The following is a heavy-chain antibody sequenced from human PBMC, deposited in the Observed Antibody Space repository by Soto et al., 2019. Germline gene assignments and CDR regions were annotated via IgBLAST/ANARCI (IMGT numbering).Heavy chain of an antibody. CDR3: ATRGSVRDFDY. CDR1: GFTFSSYA. J-gene: IGHJ4*02. D-gene: IGHD3-10*01. Sequence: VQLLESGGGLVQPGGSLRLSCAASGFTFSSYAMSWVRQAPGKGLEWVSVISGSGGSTYYPDSVKGRFTISGDNSKNTSYLQMNSLRAEVTAVYYCATRGSVRDFDYWGQGTRVTVSS. V-gene: IGHV3-23*01. CDR2: ISGSGGST.